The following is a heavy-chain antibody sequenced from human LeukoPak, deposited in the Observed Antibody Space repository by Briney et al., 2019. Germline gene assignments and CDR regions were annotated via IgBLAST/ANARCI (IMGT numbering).Heavy chain of an antibody. D-gene: IGHD4-17*01. Sequence: PSETLSLTCTVSGGSISSYYWSWIRQPAGKGLEWIGRIYTSGSTNYNPSLKSRVTMSVDTSKNQFSLKLSSVTAADTAVYYCAREFSNNDYGDYARVYYFDYWGQGTLVNVSS. CDR2: IYTSGST. CDR3: AREFSNNDYGDYARVYYFDY. V-gene: IGHV4-4*07. J-gene: IGHJ4*02. CDR1: GGSISSYY.